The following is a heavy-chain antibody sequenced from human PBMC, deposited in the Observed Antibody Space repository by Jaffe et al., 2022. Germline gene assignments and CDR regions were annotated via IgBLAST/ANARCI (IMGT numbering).Heavy chain of an antibody. D-gene: IGHD4-17*01. V-gene: IGHV3-72*01. J-gene: IGHJ2*01. CDR2: TRNKANSYTT. Sequence: EVQLVESGGGLVQPGGSLRLSCAASGFTFSDHYMDWVRQAPGKGLEWVGRTRNKANSYTTEYAASVKGRFTISRDDSKNSLYLQMNSLKTEDTAVYYCARVLYGGHWSLDLWGRGTLVTVSS. CDR1: GFTFSDHY. CDR3: ARVLYGGHWSLDL.